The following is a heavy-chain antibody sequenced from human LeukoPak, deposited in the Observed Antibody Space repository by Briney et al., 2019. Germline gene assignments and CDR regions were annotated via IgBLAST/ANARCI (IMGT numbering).Heavy chain of an antibody. D-gene: IGHD6-13*01. Sequence: GASVKVSCKASGGTFSSYAISWVRQAPGQGLEWMGRIIPILGIANYAQKFQGRVTITADKSTSTAYMELSSLRSEDTAVYYCARDVIAAAPWFDPWGQGTLVTVSS. J-gene: IGHJ5*02. CDR1: GGTFSSYA. CDR3: ARDVIAAAPWFDP. CDR2: IIPILGIA. V-gene: IGHV1-69*04.